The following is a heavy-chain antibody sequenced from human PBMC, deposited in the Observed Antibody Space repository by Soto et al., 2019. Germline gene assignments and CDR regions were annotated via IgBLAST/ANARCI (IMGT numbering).Heavy chain of an antibody. CDR2: IKGDESNT. CDR3: ARGPLRAYYLAY. J-gene: IGHJ4*02. Sequence: EAQLVESGGGLVQPGGSLRLSCAASGFTFSTYWMHWVRQAPGGGLVWVSRIKGDESNTNYEDSVKGRFTISSNNAKSTVYLQMNSLRAEDTAIYYCARGPLRAYYLAYVGQGALVTVSS. D-gene: IGHD3-10*01. CDR1: GFTFSTYW. V-gene: IGHV3-74*01.